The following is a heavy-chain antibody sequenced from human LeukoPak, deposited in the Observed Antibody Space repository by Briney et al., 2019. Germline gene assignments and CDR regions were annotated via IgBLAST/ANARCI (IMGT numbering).Heavy chain of an antibody. CDR3: AREVIDI. V-gene: IGHV3-66*01. Sequence: GGSLRLSCAASGFTFSSYGMSWVRQAPGKGLEWVSVIYSGGSTYYADSVKGRFTISRDNSKNTLYLQMNSLRAEDTAVYYCAREVIDIWGQGTMVTVSS. J-gene: IGHJ3*02. CDR2: IYSGGST. CDR1: GFTFSSYG. D-gene: IGHD2/OR15-2a*01.